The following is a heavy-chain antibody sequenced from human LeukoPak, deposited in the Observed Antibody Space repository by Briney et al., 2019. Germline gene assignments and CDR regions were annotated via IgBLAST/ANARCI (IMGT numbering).Heavy chain of an antibody. CDR3: ARSQDYNTAMVTYFDY. CDR1: GGSVSSGTYY. V-gene: IGHV4-61*01. D-gene: IGHD5-18*01. Sequence: PSETLSLTCTVSGGSVSSGTYYWNWIRQPPGKGLEWIGYIYHSGSTNYNPSLKSRVTMSVDTSKNQFSLKLSSVTAADTAVYFCARSQDYNTAMVTYFDYWGQGTLVTVSS. J-gene: IGHJ4*02. CDR2: IYHSGST.